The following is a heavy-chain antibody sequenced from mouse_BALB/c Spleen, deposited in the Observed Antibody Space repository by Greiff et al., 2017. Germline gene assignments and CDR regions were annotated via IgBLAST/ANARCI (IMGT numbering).Heavy chain of an antibody. J-gene: IGHJ1*01. Sequence: EVMLVESGPGLVKPSQSLSLTCTVTGYSITSDYAWNWIRQFPGNKLEWMGYISYSGSTSYNPSLKSRISITRDTSKNQFFLQLNSVTTEDTATYYCARLYYYGSSWGYFDVWGAGTTVTVSS. CDR3: ARLYYYGSSWGYFDV. V-gene: IGHV3-2*02. CDR2: ISYSGST. D-gene: IGHD1-1*01. CDR1: GYSITSDYA.